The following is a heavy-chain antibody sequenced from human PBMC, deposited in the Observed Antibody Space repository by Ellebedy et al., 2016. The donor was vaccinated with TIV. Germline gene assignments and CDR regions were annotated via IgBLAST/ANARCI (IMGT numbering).Heavy chain of an antibody. V-gene: IGHV3-30*18. Sequence: GESLKISXEASGFNFNDHGMFWVRQTPGKGLEWVAIMSYNGANKYYGDSVRGRFAISRDNSKNTLFLEMNSLRVEDTGVYYCAKDSIIGSTLVKGFGGTIDDWGQGTLVAVSS. J-gene: IGHJ4*02. D-gene: IGHD1-7*01. CDR1: GFNFNDHG. CDR3: AKDSIIGSTLVKGFGGTIDD. CDR2: MSYNGANK.